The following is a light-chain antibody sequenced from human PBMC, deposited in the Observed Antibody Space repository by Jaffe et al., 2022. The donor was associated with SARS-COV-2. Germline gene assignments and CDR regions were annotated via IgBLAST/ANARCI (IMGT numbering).Light chain of an antibody. CDR2: AAS. J-gene: IGKJ2*01. CDR1: QDIGND. Sequence: DIQVTQSPSSLSASVGDRVTITCRAGQDIGNDLGWFQQKPGRAPKRLIYAASTLQSGVPSRFSGSRSGTEFTLTIRSLQPDDFATYYCLQYNSNTYTFGQGTKLEMK. CDR3: LQYNSNTYT. V-gene: IGKV1-17*01.